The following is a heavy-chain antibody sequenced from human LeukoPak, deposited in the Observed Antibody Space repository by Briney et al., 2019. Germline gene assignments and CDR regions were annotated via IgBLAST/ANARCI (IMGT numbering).Heavy chain of an antibody. CDR2: TVSEINGGTT. J-gene: IGHJ6*02. Sequence: GGSLRLSCATSGFTFNYAWMSWVRQVPGKGLEWVGQTVSEINGGTTDYATPVKGRFTISRDDSKSTLYLQMNSLKIEDTAVYYCTTDEDWNYARKDVWGQGATVIVSS. CDR1: GFTFNYAW. V-gene: IGHV3-15*04. CDR3: TTDEDWNYARKDV. D-gene: IGHD1-7*01.